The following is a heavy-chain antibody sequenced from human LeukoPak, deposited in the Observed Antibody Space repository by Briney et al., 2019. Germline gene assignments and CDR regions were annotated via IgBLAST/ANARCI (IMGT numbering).Heavy chain of an antibody. D-gene: IGHD3-3*01. J-gene: IGHJ6*02. CDR1: GFTFSSYA. Sequence: GGSLRLSCAASGFTFSSYAMSWVRQAPGKGLEWVSAISGSGGSTYYADSVKGRFTISRDNSKNTLYLQMNSLRAEDTAVYYCAKGNYDFWSGYSMARYYYYGMDVWGQGTTVTVSS. CDR2: ISGSGGST. CDR3: AKGNYDFWSGYSMARYYYYGMDV. V-gene: IGHV3-23*01.